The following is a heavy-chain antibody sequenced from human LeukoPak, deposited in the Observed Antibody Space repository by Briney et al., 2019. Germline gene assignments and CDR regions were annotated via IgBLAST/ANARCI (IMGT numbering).Heavy chain of an antibody. D-gene: IGHD3-10*01. J-gene: IGHJ3*02. Sequence: SETLSLTCTVSGGSISSGGYYWSWIRQHPGKGLEWIGYIYYSGSTYYNPSLKSRVTISVDTSKNQFSLKLSSVTAADTAVYYCARAKNYFGAFDIWGQGTMVTVSS. CDR3: ARAKNYFGAFDI. V-gene: IGHV4-31*03. CDR2: IYYSGST. CDR1: GGSISSGGYY.